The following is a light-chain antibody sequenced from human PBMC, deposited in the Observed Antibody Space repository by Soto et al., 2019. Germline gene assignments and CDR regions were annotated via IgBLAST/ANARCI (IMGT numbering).Light chain of an antibody. Sequence: DIQLTQSPSFLSASVGDRVTLTCRASQGIARFLAWYQQKSGTAPKLLIYDASTLQSGVPTRFSGSGSGTEFTLTISSLQPEDFATYYCQQLGDYPITFGQGTRLEIK. CDR2: DAS. CDR1: QGIARF. V-gene: IGKV1-9*01. J-gene: IGKJ5*01. CDR3: QQLGDYPIT.